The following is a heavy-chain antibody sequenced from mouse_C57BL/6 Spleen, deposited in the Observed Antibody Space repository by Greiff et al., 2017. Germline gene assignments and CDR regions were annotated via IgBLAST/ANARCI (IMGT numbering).Heavy chain of an antibody. J-gene: IGHJ4*01. D-gene: IGHD2-4*01. CDR3: ARGYYEYDEYAMDY. V-gene: IGHV1-64*01. Sequence: QVQLQQPGAELVKPGASVKLSCKASGYTFTSYWMHWVKQRPGQGLEWIGMIHPNSGSTNYNEKFKSKATLTVDKSSSTAYMQLSSLTSEDSAVYYCARGYYEYDEYAMDYWGQGTSVTVSS. CDR1: GYTFTSYW. CDR2: IHPNSGST.